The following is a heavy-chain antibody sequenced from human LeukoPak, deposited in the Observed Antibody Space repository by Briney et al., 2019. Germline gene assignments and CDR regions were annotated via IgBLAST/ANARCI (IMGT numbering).Heavy chain of an antibody. CDR2: ISSSSSYI. J-gene: IGHJ4*02. V-gene: IGHV3-21*01. Sequence: GGSLRLSCAASGFTFSSYTMNWVRQAPGKGLDWVSSISSSSSYIYYADSVKGRFTISRDNAKNSLYLQMNSLRAGDTAVYYCAREGIAAAGTGGDYWGQGTLVTVSS. CDR1: GFTFSSYT. D-gene: IGHD6-13*01. CDR3: AREGIAAAGTGGDY.